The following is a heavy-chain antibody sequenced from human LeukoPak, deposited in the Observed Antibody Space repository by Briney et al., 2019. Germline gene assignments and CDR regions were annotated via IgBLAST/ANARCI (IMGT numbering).Heavy chain of an antibody. CDR2: IKEDGTVK. Sequence: GGSLRLSCAASGFTFSRYWMSWVRQAPGTGQEWVANIKEDGTVKYYVESVKGRFTISRDNAKNSLYLQMNSLRAEDTAVYYCAASITMFDYWGQGTLVTVSS. CDR1: GFTFSRYW. J-gene: IGHJ4*02. V-gene: IGHV3-7*02. D-gene: IGHD3-10*01. CDR3: AASITMFDY.